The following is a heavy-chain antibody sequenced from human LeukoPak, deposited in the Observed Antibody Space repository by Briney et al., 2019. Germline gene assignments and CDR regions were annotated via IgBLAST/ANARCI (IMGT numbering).Heavy chain of an antibody. CDR2: IYPGDSDT. CDR3: ARHRKVSSIAARRENYYYYYYMDV. CDR1: GYRFTSYW. Sequence: GESLKISCKGSGYRFTSYWIGWVRQMPGKGLEWMGIIYPGDSDTRYSPSFQGQVTISADKSISTAYLQWSSLKASDTAMYYCARHRKVSSIAARRENYYYYYYMDVWGKGTTVTVSS. V-gene: IGHV5-51*01. D-gene: IGHD6-6*01. J-gene: IGHJ6*03.